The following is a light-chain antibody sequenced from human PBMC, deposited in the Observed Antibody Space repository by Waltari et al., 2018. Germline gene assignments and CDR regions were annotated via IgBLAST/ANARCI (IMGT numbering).Light chain of an antibody. Sequence: QSVLTQPPSVSGAPGQRVTIPCSGSSSNIGGNTLNWYQQPPRRAPKLLIYNGNRRPSGVPDRFSESKSGTSDSLAITGLQSEDEADYYCATWDDSLSGPVFGGGTKLTVL. J-gene: IGLJ3*02. CDR3: ATWDDSLSGPV. CDR1: SSNIGGNT. CDR2: NGN. V-gene: IGLV1-44*01.